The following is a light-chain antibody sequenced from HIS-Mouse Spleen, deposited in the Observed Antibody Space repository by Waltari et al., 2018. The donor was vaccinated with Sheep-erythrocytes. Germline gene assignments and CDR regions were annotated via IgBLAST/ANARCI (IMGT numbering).Light chain of an antibody. CDR2: AAS. Sequence: DIQLTQSPSFLSASVGDRVTITCRASQGISSYLAWYQQKPGKAPQLLIYAASTLQSGVPSRFSGSGSGTECTLTISSLQPEDFATYYCQQLNSYPLTFGGGTKVEIK. V-gene: IGKV1-9*01. J-gene: IGKJ4*01. CDR3: QQLNSYPLT. CDR1: QGISSY.